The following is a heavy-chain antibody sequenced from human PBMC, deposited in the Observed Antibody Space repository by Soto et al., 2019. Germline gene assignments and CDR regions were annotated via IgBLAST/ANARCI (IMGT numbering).Heavy chain of an antibody. CDR1: GGSITDYY. V-gene: IGHV4-59*01. CDR3: ARAFAGFGAYWYFDL. J-gene: IGHJ2*01. D-gene: IGHD2-15*01. CDR2: NYYSGSS. Sequence: QVQLQESGPGLVKPSETLSLTCTVSGGSITDYYWTWIRQAPGKGLEWIGYNYYSGSSHYSPSLKSRVTMSIETSETQFSLRLSSVTAADTAVYYCARAFAGFGAYWYFDLWGRGTLAAVSS.